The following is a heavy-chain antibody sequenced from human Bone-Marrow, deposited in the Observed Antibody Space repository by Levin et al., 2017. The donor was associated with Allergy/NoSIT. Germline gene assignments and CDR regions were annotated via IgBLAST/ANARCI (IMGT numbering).Heavy chain of an antibody. CDR2: IYYSGST. J-gene: IGHJ2*01. CDR1: GGSISSSSYY. D-gene: IGHD3-10*01. V-gene: IGHV4-39*01. Sequence: GSLRLSCTVSGGSISSSSYYWGWIRQPPGKGLEWIGSIYYSGSTYYNPSLKSRVTISVDTSKNQFSLKLSSVTAADTAVYYCARQYYGSGSYYSYRDYWYFDLWGRGTLVTVSS. CDR3: ARQYYGSGSYYSYRDYWYFDL.